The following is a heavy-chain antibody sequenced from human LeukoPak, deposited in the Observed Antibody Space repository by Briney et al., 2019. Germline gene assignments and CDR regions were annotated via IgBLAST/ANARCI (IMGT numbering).Heavy chain of an antibody. CDR2: INGGGGST. Sequence: GGSLRLSCAASGFTFSSYAMSWVRQAPGKGLEWVSAINGGGGSTYYTDSVKGRFTISRDNSKSTLYLQMNSLRAEDTAVYYCAKGGVVHAFNIWGQGTMVTVSS. J-gene: IGHJ3*02. V-gene: IGHV3-23*01. CDR1: GFTFSSYA. D-gene: IGHD2-15*01. CDR3: AKGGVVHAFNI.